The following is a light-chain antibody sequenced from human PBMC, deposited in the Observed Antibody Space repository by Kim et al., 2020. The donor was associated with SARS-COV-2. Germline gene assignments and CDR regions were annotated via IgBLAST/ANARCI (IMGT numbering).Light chain of an antibody. CDR3: QHHNNWPPYT. V-gene: IGKV3-15*01. Sequence: SPGESAPLSCRASQTVGSHLAWYQQKPGQAPRLLIYSASTRATGIPPRFRGSGSGTEFTLTISSLQSEDSAIYYCQHHNNWPPYTFGQGTKVDIK. J-gene: IGKJ2*01. CDR2: SAS. CDR1: QTVGSH.